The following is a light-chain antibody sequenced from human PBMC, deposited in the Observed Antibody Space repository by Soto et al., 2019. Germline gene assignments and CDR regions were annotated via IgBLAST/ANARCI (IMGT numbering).Light chain of an antibody. J-gene: IGLJ2*01. Sequence: QSALTQPASVSGSPGQSITISCTGTSSDVGGYIYVSWYQQHPGKAPKLMIYEVSNRPSGVSNRFSGSKSGNTASLTISGLQAEDEADYYCSSYTSSSTFLVVFGGGTKLTVL. CDR2: EVS. V-gene: IGLV2-14*01. CDR3: SSYTSSSTFLVV. CDR1: SSDVGGYIY.